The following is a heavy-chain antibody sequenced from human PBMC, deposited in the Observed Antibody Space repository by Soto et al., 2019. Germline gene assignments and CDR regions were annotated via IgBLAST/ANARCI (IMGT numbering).Heavy chain of an antibody. CDR3: ARHGGYYFGMDV. V-gene: IGHV5-10-1*01. Sequence: GPSLKISCKGSGYSFTIYWISWVRQMPGKGLEWMGRIDPSDSYTNYSPSFQGHVTISAAKSISTAYLQWSSLKASDTAMYYCARHGGYYFGMDVWGQGTTVTV. J-gene: IGHJ6*02. D-gene: IGHD3-3*01. CDR2: IDPSDSYT. CDR1: GYSFTIYW.